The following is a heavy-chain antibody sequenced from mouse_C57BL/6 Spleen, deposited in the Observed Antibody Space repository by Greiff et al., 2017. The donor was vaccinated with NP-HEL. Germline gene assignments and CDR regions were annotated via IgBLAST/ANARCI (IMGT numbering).Heavy chain of an antibody. J-gene: IGHJ2*01. D-gene: IGHD2-1*01. Sequence: QVQLQQPGAELVKPGASVKLSCKASGYTFTSYWMHWVKQRPGQGLEWIGMIHPSSGSTNYNEKFKSKATLTVDKSSSTAYMQLSSLTSEDSAVYYCARYYGNYFDYWGQGTTLTVSS. CDR1: GYTFTSYW. CDR2: IHPSSGST. CDR3: ARYYGNYFDY. V-gene: IGHV1-64*01.